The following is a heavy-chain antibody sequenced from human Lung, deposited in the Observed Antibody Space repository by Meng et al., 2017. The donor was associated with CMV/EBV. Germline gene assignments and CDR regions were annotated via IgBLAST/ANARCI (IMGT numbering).Heavy chain of an antibody. D-gene: IGHD5-24*01. CDR3: ARLAGGWLQYPFDY. V-gene: IGHV1-2*06. Sequence: PLVQSGAEVKQPGASMKVSCKASGYTFAANFIHWVRQAPGQGPEWMGRINPYSGDTEYAQKFQGRVIMTAGTSINTAYMELTRLRSDDTAVYYCARLAGGWLQYPFDYWGQGTLVTVSS. J-gene: IGHJ4*02. CDR1: GYTFAANF. CDR2: INPYSGDT.